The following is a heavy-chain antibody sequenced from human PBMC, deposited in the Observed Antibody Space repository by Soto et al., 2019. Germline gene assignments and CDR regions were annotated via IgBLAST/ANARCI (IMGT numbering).Heavy chain of an antibody. CDR1: GGPISSGDYY. V-gene: IGHV4-30-4*01. CDR2: IYYSGST. D-gene: IGHD6-13*01. CDR3: ARGIAAAGDLFDY. Sequence: QVQLQESGPGLVKPSQTLSLTCTVSGGPISSGDYYWSWIRQPPGKGLEWIGYIYYSGSTYYNPSLKSRVTISVDTSKNQFSLKLSSVTAADTAVYYCARGIAAAGDLFDYWGQGTLVTVSS. J-gene: IGHJ4*02.